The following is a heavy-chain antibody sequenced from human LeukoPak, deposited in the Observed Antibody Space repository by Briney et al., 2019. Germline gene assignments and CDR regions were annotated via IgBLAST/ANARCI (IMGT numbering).Heavy chain of an antibody. Sequence: SETLSLTCTVSGASITSFHWTWIRQPAGKGLEWIGLIYSSGSTIYNPSLQSRVAMSVDMTKNQLSLKPSSVTAADTAMYYCARKDGDYWGQGTLVTVSS. CDR2: IYSSGST. J-gene: IGHJ4*02. D-gene: IGHD6-6*01. CDR3: ARKDGDY. CDR1: GASITSFH. V-gene: IGHV4-4*07.